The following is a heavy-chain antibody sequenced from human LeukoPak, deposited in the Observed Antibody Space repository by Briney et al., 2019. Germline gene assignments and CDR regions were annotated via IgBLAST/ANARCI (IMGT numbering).Heavy chain of an antibody. CDR2: IIPIFGTA. CDR3: AREEESQDWFDP. CDR1: GGTFSSYA. V-gene: IGHV1-69*13. J-gene: IGHJ5*02. Sequence: SVKVSCKASGGTFSSYAISWVRQAPGQGLEWMGGIIPIFGTANYAQKFQGRVTITADESTSTAYMELSSLRSGDTAVYYCAREEESQDWFDPWGQGTLVTVSS.